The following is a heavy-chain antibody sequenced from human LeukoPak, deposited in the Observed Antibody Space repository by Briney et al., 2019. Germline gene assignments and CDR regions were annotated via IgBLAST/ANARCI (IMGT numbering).Heavy chain of an antibody. CDR2: ITSNSGYV. J-gene: IGHJ4*02. CDR1: GFIFEDYA. Sequence: GGSLRLSCTVSGFIFEDYAMHWVRQVPGMGLEWVSSITSNSGYVAYADSVKGRFSISRDNAKNSLYLQMNSLRTEDMAVYYCVQDSYAISSSGSTFASWGQGTLVTVSS. D-gene: IGHD2-2*01. V-gene: IGHV3-9*03. CDR3: VQDSYAISSSGSTFAS.